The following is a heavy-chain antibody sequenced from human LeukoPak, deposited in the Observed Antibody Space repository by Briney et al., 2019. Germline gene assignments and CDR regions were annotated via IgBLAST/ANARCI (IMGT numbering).Heavy chain of an antibody. D-gene: IGHD6-13*01. CDR3: ARLYSSSWYRDNWFDP. CDR1: GYTFTSYG. Sequence: ASVKVSCKASGYTFTSYGISWVRQAPGQGLEWMGWISAYNGNTNYAQKLQGRVTMTTDTSTSTAYMELRRLSSDDTAVYYCARLYSSSWYRDNWFDPWGQGTLVTVSS. J-gene: IGHJ5*02. CDR2: ISAYNGNT. V-gene: IGHV1-18*01.